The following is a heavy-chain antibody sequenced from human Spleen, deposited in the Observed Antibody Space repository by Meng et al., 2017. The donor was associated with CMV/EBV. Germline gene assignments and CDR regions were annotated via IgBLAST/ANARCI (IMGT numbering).Heavy chain of an antibody. V-gene: IGHV3-7*01. J-gene: IGHJ5*02. CDR3: ARELVVPAAKGGWFDP. Sequence: GESLKISCKGSGYSFTSYWIGWVRQAPGKGLEWVANIKQDGSEKYYVDSVKGRFTISRDNAKNSLYLQMNSLRAEDTAVYYCARELVVPAAKGGWFDPWGQGTLVTVSS. CDR2: IKQDGSEK. D-gene: IGHD2-2*01. CDR1: GYSFTSYW.